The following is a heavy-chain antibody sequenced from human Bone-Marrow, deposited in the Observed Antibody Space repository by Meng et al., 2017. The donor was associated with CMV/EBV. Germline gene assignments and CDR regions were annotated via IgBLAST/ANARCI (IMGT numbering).Heavy chain of an antibody. CDR3: ARADYIAAAGDYYYGMDV. J-gene: IGHJ6*02. V-gene: IGHV1-2*02. CDR1: GYTFTSYY. D-gene: IGHD6-13*01. CDR2: INPNSGGT. Sequence: ASVKVSCKASGYTFTSYYMHWVRQAPGQGLEWMGWINPNSGGTNYAQKFQGRVTMTRDTSISTAYMELSRLRSDDTAVYYCARADYIAAAGDYYYGMDVWGQGTMVTVSS.